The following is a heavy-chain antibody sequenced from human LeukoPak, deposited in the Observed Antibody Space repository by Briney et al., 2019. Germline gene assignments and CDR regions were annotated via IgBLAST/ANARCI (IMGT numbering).Heavy chain of an antibody. CDR1: GGSISSYY. CDR2: IYYSGST. J-gene: IGHJ6*02. V-gene: IGHV4-59*12. D-gene: IGHD5-18*01. Sequence: SETLSLTCTVSGGSISSYYWSWIRQPPGKGLEWIGYIYYSGSTNYNPSLKSRVTISVDTSKNQFSLKLSSVTAADTAVYYCARVGYGYSGYYYGMDVWGQGTTVTVSS. CDR3: ARVGYGYSGYYYGMDV.